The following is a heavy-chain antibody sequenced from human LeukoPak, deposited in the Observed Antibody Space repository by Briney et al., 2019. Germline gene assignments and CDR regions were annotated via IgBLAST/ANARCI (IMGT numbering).Heavy chain of an antibody. V-gene: IGHV3-23*01. Sequence: PGGSLRLSCAASGFTFSSYAMSWVRQAPGKRLEWGSAISGSGGSTYYADSVKGRFTISRDNSKNTLYLQMNSLRAEDTAVYYCAKAPFITMVRGVISSYFDYWGQGTLVTVSS. CDR3: AKAPFITMVRGVISSYFDY. CDR2: ISGSGGST. J-gene: IGHJ4*02. D-gene: IGHD3-10*01. CDR1: GFTFSSYA.